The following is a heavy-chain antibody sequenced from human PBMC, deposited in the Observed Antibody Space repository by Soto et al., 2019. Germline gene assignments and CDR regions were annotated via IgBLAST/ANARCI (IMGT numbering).Heavy chain of an antibody. Sequence: GGSLRLSCAASGFTFSSYSMNWVRQAPGKGLEWVSYISSSSSTKYYADSVKGRFTISRDNAKNSLYLQMNSLRAEDTAVYYCARYYGDYESGDAFDIWGQGTMVTVSS. CDR2: ISSSSSTK. CDR3: ARYYGDYESGDAFDI. CDR1: GFTFSSYS. J-gene: IGHJ3*02. V-gene: IGHV3-48*01. D-gene: IGHD4-17*01.